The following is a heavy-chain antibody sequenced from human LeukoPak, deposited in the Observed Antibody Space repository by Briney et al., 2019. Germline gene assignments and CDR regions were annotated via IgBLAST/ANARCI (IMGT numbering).Heavy chain of an antibody. CDR3: ARGGHLAYCGGDCSGPFDY. D-gene: IGHD2-21*02. CDR2: IYSGGST. Sequence: GGSLRLSCAASGFTVSSNYMSWVRQAPGKGLEWVSVIYSGGSTYYADSVKGRFTISRDNSKNTLYLQMNSLRAEDTAVYYCARGGHLAYCGGDCSGPFDYWGQGTLVTVSS. J-gene: IGHJ4*02. CDR1: GFTVSSNY. V-gene: IGHV3-53*01.